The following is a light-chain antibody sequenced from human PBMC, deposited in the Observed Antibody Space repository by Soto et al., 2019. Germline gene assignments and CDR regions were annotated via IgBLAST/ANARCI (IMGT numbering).Light chain of an antibody. V-gene: IGKV3-20*01. Sequence: EIVLTQSPGSLSLSPGESATLSCRAGQSVTSTYLAWYQQRPGQAPRLLIYAASSRATGIPDRFSGSGSGTDFTLNISRLEPDDFAIYYCQQSSSSPFAFGPGTKLDIK. CDR1: QSVTSTY. J-gene: IGKJ3*01. CDR2: AAS. CDR3: QQSSSSPFA.